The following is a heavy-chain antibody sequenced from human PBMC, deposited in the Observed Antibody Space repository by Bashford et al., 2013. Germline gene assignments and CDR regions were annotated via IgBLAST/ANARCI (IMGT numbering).Heavy chain of an antibody. V-gene: IGHV3-11*01. CDR3: AREAMITLGEDLAPLYYSDY. D-gene: IGHD3-16*01. CDR1: GFSFSDYY. Sequence: GSLRLSCAASGFSFSDYYMNWIRLAPGKGLEWLSYITSGGDTVFYADSVKGRFTISRDNAKNSLYLQMNNLRAEDTAIYYCAREAMITLGEDLAPLYYSDYWGQGALVTVSS. J-gene: IGHJ4*02. CDR2: ITSGGDTV.